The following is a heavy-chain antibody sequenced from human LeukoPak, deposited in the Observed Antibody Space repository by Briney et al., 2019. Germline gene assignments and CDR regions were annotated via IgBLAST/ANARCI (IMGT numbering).Heavy chain of an antibody. V-gene: IGHV3-74*01. CDR3: ARDAVDTANAV. Sequence: GGSLRLSCAASGFTFTTYWMHWVRQAPGKGLVWVSHINSDGSITSYADSVKGRFIISRDNAKNTLYLQMNSLRAEDTAVYYCARDAVDTANAVWGQGTTATVSS. D-gene: IGHD5-18*01. J-gene: IGHJ6*02. CDR2: INSDGSIT. CDR1: GFTFTTYW.